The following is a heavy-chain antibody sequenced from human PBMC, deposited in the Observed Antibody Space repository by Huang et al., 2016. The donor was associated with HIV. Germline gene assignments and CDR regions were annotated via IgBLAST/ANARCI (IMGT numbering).Heavy chain of an antibody. J-gene: IGHJ4*02. CDR1: GFSFSTYG. Sequence: VQLVESGGGVVQPGRSLRLACAASGFSFSTYGLHRVRQAPGKGLEWVAVISDDGSNKYYAHSVKGRFTISRDTSENKVYLQMNSLRHEDTAVYYCAKDGADEEWDIDYWGQGTLVTVSS. CDR3: AKDGADEEWDIDY. CDR2: ISDDGSNK. D-gene: IGHD1-26*01. V-gene: IGHV3-30*18.